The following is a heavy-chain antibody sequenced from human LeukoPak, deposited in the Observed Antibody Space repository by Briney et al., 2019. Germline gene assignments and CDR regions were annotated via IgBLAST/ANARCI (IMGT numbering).Heavy chain of an antibody. V-gene: IGHV3-64*01. D-gene: IGHD3-22*01. J-gene: IGHJ4*02. Sequence: SGGSLRLSCAASGFTFSSYAMHWVRQAPGKGLEYVSAISSNGGSTYYANSVKGRFTISRDNSKNTLYLQMGSLRAEDMAVYYCARSAYYDSSGSQYYFDYWGQGTLVTVSS. CDR3: ARSAYYDSSGSQYYFDY. CDR1: GFTFSSYA. CDR2: ISSNGGST.